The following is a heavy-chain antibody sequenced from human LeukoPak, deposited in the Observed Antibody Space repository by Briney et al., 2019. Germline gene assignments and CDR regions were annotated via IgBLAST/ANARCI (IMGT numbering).Heavy chain of an antibody. V-gene: IGHV3-15*07. CDR3: TRGHYGP. D-gene: IGHD3-10*01. J-gene: IGHJ5*02. Sequence: GGSLTLSCAVSGFSVNSAWMNCACQAPGKGLEWVGRISDTGTTEYAAPVKGRFTVSRDSKNTLYLQMNSLKAEDTAVYHCTRGHYGPWGQGTLVTVSS. CDR2: ISDTGTT. CDR1: GFSVNSAW.